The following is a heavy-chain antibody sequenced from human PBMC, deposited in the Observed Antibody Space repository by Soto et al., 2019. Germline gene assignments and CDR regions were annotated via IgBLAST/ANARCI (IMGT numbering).Heavy chain of an antibody. CDR1: GGSISSGDYY. CDR2: IYYSGST. J-gene: IGHJ4*02. D-gene: IGHD5-12*01. CDR3: ARDEYSGYDHTFDY. V-gene: IGHV4-30-4*01. Sequence: LSLTCTVSGGSISSGDYYWSWIRQPPGKGLEWIGYIYYSGSTYYNPSLKSRVTISVDTSKNQFSLKLSSVTAADTAVYYCARDEYSGYDHTFDYWGQGTLVTVSS.